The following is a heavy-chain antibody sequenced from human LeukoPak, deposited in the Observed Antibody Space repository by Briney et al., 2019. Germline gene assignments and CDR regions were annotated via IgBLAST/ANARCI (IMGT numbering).Heavy chain of an antibody. D-gene: IGHD7-27*01. CDR1: GFTFSSYS. Sequence: GGSLRLSCAASGFTFSSYSMNWVRQAPGKGLEWVSSISSSSSYIYYADSVKGRFTISRDNAKNSLYLQMNSLRAEDTAVYYCAKDAGTWGYGYNFDYWGQGTLVTVSS. CDR3: AKDAGTWGYGYNFDY. J-gene: IGHJ4*02. V-gene: IGHV3-21*01. CDR2: ISSSSSYI.